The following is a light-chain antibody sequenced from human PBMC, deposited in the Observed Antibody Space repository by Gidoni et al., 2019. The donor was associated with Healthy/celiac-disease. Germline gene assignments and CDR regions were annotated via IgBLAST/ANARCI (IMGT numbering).Light chain of an antibody. Sequence: DIVMTQSPATLSVSPGERATLSCRASQSVSSNLAWLQQKPGQAPRLLIYAASTRATGLPARFSGSGSGTEFTLTISSLQSEDFAVYYCQQYNNWPRTFGQGTKVEIK. CDR3: QQYNNWPRT. CDR2: AAS. V-gene: IGKV3-15*01. J-gene: IGKJ1*01. CDR1: QSVSSN.